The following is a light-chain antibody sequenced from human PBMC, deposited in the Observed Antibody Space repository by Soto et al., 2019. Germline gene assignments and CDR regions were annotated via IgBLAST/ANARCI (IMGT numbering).Light chain of an antibody. CDR2: KTS. J-gene: IGKJ4*02. CDR1: QSISSW. Sequence: DIQMTQSPSTLSASVGDRVTITCRASQSISSWLAWYQKKPGKAPNLLIYKTSSLESGVPSRFSGSGSGTEFTLTVNSLQPDDFATYYCQQYDSYPLTFGGGTKGDIK. V-gene: IGKV1-5*03. CDR3: QQYDSYPLT.